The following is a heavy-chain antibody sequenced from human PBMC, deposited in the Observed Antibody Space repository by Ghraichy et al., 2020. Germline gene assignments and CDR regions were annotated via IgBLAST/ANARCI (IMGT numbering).Heavy chain of an antibody. J-gene: IGHJ4*02. CDR1: GFTFSSYS. Sequence: GGSLRLSCAASGFTFSSYSMNWVRQAPGKGLEWVSYISSSSSTIYYADSVKGRFTISRDNAKNSLYLQMNSLRDEDTAVYYCASPYYDSSGYWTFDYWGQGTLVTVSS. V-gene: IGHV3-48*02. CDR2: ISSSSSTI. CDR3: ASPYYDSSGYWTFDY. D-gene: IGHD3-22*01.